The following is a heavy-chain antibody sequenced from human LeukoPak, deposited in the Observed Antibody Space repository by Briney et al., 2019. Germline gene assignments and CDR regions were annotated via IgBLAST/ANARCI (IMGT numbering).Heavy chain of an antibody. CDR3: ARDLVSTVTTRVH. CDR2: INPSGGST. Sequence: ASVKVSCKASGCTFTSYYMHWVRQAPGQGLEWMGIINPSGGSTSYAQKFQGRVTMTRDTSTSTVYMELSSLRSEDTAVYYCARDLVSTVTTRVHWDQGTLVTVSS. J-gene: IGHJ4*02. D-gene: IGHD4-17*01. CDR1: GCTFTSYY. V-gene: IGHV1-46*01.